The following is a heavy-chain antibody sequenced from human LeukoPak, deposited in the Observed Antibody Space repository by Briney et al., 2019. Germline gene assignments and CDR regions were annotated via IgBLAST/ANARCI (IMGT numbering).Heavy chain of an antibody. Sequence: GESLKISCKGSGYIFTSYWIGWVRQMPGKGLEWMGIIYPGDSDTRYSPSFQGQVTISADKSISTAYLQWSSLKASDTAMYYCARRSRGYSYGVDYYYMDVWGKGTTVTISS. J-gene: IGHJ6*03. CDR1: GYIFTSYW. D-gene: IGHD5-18*01. CDR2: IYPGDSDT. V-gene: IGHV5-51*01. CDR3: ARRSRGYSYGVDYYYMDV.